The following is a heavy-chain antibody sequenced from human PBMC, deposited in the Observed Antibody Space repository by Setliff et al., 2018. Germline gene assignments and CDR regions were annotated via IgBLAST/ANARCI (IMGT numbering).Heavy chain of an antibody. CDR2: IRYDGSNK. Sequence: PGGSLRLSCGSSGFTFSSYGMHWVRQAPGKGLEWVASIRYDGSNKYYADSVKGRFTISRDNSKNTLYLQMNSLRAEDTAVYYCAKRGLSKPDVWGKGTTVTVSS. CDR1: GFTFSSYG. CDR3: AKRGLSKPDV. D-gene: IGHD3-16*02. V-gene: IGHV3-30*02. J-gene: IGHJ6*04.